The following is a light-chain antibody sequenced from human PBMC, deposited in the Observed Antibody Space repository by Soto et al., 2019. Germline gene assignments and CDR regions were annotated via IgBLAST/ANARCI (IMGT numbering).Light chain of an antibody. CDR2: GAA. CDR3: QQYKNWPLT. J-gene: IGKJ4*01. V-gene: IGKV3-15*01. Sequence: EIVMTQSPATLSVSPGERATLSCRASQSVSSNLAWYQKKSAQAPTLLIFGAATRATGIPARFGGSGSGTEFTLNISSLQSEDFAVYYCQQYKNWPLTFGGGTKVEIK. CDR1: QSVSSN.